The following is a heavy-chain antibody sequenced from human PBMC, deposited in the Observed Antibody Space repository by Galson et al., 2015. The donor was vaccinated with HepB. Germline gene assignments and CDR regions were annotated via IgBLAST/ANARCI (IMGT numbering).Heavy chain of an antibody. Sequence: TLSLTCTVSGGSINSGNYYWSWIRQPAGKGLEWIGLIYTSESTNYNPSLKSRVTMSVDTSRNKFSLKLSSVTAADTAVYYCARPSSGDISDIWGQGTMVIVSS. V-gene: IGHV4-61*02. CDR1: GGSINSGNYY. D-gene: IGHD3-22*01. CDR3: ARPSSGDISDI. J-gene: IGHJ3*02. CDR2: IYTSEST.